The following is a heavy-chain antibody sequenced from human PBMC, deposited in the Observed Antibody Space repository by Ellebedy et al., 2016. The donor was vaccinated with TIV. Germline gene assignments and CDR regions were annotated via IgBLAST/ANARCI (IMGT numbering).Heavy chain of an antibody. D-gene: IGHD4-23*01. J-gene: IGHJ4*02. CDR3: ARGRDYGGNAGYSDY. CDR2: VNHSGST. Sequence: SETLSLTXAVYGGSFSGYYWSWIHQPPGKGLEWIGEVNHSGSTNYNPSLKSRVTVSVDTSKNQFSLKVSSVTAADTAVYYCARGRDYGGNAGYSDYWGQGTLVTVSS. V-gene: IGHV4-34*01. CDR1: GGSFSGYY.